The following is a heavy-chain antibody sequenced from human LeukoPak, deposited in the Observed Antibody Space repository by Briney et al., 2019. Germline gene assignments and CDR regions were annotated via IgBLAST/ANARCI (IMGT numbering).Heavy chain of an antibody. CDR2: IKEDGSEK. CDR1: GFTFPTFW. V-gene: IGHV3-7*01. CDR3: ARMQMDTGYRPFDI. Sequence: LGXSLXLSCAASGFTFPTFWMAWVRQAPGKGLEWVAKIKEDGSEKDYVDSVKGRFTIYRDNAKNSLHLQMNYLRAEDTAVYYCARMQMDTGYRPFDIWGQGTMVAVSS. J-gene: IGHJ3*02. D-gene: IGHD5-24*01.